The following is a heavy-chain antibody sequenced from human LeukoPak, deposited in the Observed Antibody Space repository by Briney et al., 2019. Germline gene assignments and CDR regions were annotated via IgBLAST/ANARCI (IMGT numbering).Heavy chain of an antibody. CDR3: ARAGPRDSSGYVFDY. Sequence: ASVKVSCKASGYTFTGYYMHWVRQAPGQGLEWMGWINPNSGGTNYAQKFQGRVTMTRDTSISTAYMELSSLRSEDTAVYYCARAGPRDSSGYVFDYWGQGTLVTVSS. V-gene: IGHV1-2*02. CDR1: GYTFTGYY. J-gene: IGHJ4*02. D-gene: IGHD3-22*01. CDR2: INPNSGGT.